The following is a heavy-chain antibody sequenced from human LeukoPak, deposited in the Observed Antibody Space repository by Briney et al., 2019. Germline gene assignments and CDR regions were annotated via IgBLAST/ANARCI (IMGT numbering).Heavy chain of an antibody. CDR1: GYTFTSND. CDR3: ARKTLYGSGKSWFDP. D-gene: IGHD3-10*01. V-gene: IGHV1-8*01. Sequence: ASVKVSCKASGYTFTSNDINWVRQATGQGLEWMGWMNPNSGNTGYAQKFQDRVTMTRNTSISTAYMELSGLRSEDTAMYYCARKTLYGSGKSWFDPWGQGTLVTVSS. J-gene: IGHJ5*02. CDR2: MNPNSGNT.